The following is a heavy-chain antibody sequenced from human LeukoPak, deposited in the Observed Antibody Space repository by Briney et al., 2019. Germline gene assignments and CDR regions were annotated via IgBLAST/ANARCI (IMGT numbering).Heavy chain of an antibody. CDR3: ARGRSYDSWIGYYRLSGTYFDY. CDR2: IYYSGST. Sequence: SETLSLTWTVSGGSISSSSYYWGWIREPPGKGLEWIGSIYYSGSTYYNPSLKSRVTISVDTSKNQFSLKLSSVTAADTAVYYCARGRSYDSWIGYYRLSGTYFDYWGQGTLVTVSS. CDR1: GGSISSSSYY. V-gene: IGHV4-39*07. J-gene: IGHJ4*02. D-gene: IGHD3-3*01.